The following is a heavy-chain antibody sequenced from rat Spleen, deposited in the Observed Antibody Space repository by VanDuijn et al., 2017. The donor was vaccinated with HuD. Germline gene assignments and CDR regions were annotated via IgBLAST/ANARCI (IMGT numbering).Heavy chain of an antibody. CDR1: GFTYSNYV. D-gene: IGHD1-2*01. V-gene: IGHV5S13*01. Sequence: EVQLVESGGGLVQPGRSLKLSCAASGFTYSNYVMAWVRQAPTKGLEWVASISTGGGNTYYRDSVKGRFTISRDNAKNTLYLQMDSLRSEDTATYYCAKDGGSSYIPTYVMDAWGQGASVTVSS. J-gene: IGHJ4*01. CDR2: ISTGGGNT. CDR3: AKDGGSSYIPTYVMDA.